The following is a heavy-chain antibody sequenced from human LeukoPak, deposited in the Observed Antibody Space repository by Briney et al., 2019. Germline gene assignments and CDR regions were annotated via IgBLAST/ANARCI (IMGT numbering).Heavy chain of an antibody. Sequence: SQTLPLTCAISGDSVSSNSAAWNWIRQSPSRGLEWLGRTYYRSKWYNDYAVSVKSRITINPDTSKNQFSLQLNSVTPEDTAVYYCARLYYDFWSGFRYYYYGMDVWGQGTTVTVSS. D-gene: IGHD3-3*01. V-gene: IGHV6-1*01. J-gene: IGHJ6*02. CDR1: GDSVSSNSAA. CDR2: TYYRSKWYN. CDR3: ARLYYDFWSGFRYYYYGMDV.